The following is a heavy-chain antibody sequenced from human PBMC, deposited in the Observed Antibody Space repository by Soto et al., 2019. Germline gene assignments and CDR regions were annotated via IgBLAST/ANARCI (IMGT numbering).Heavy chain of an antibody. D-gene: IGHD3-22*01. Sequence: GGSLRLSCAASGFTFSSYWMSWVRQAPGKGLEWVANIKQDGSEKYYVDSVKGRFTISRDNAKNSLYLQMNSLRAEDTAVYYCASLGNYYDSSGYFLYWGQGTLVTVSS. CDR2: IKQDGSEK. J-gene: IGHJ4*02. CDR1: GFTFSSYW. V-gene: IGHV3-7*05. CDR3: ASLGNYYDSSGYFLY.